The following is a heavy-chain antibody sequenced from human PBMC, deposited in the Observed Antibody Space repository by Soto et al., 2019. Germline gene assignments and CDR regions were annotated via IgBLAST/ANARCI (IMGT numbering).Heavy chain of an antibody. Sequence: SETLSLTCTFSGDSISTFYWSWIRQPPGKGLEWIGYIYYTGSTNYNPSLKSRVTMSVDTSKKQFSLKLTSVNAADTAVYYCARQRGNYFDYWGQGSLVTVSS. J-gene: IGHJ4*02. D-gene: IGHD3-10*01. CDR1: GDSISTFY. CDR2: IYYTGST. V-gene: IGHV4-59*01. CDR3: ARQRGNYFDY.